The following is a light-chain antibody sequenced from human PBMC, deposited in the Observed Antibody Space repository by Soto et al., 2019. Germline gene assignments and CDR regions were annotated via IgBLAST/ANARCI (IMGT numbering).Light chain of an antibody. CDR3: QQYGDSPLT. V-gene: IGKV3-20*01. CDR1: QSVTVNS. J-gene: IGKJ3*01. CDR2: AAS. Sequence: EILLTQSPSTLSLSPGEGVTLSCRASQSVTVNSLAWYQQKPGQAPRLLIYAASTRAAAVPDRFTGSGSGKDFALTISRLEPEEFGVYYCQQYGDSPLTSGPGTKVDIK.